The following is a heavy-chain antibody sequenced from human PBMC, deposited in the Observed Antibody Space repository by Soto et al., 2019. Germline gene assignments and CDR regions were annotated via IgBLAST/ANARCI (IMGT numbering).Heavy chain of an antibody. J-gene: IGHJ4*02. CDR2: ITDSGTGT. Sequence: EVHLLESGGGLVHPGESLRLSCGASGFTFSSCVMTWVRQAPGKGLEWVSCITDSGTGTYCADSVKGRFTISRDNSKNTMYLQMNNLRAEDTGVYYCAKGLINGRWYAEDWGQGTLVTVSS. CDR3: AKGLINGRWYAED. CDR1: GFTFSSCV. V-gene: IGHV3-23*01. D-gene: IGHD6-13*01.